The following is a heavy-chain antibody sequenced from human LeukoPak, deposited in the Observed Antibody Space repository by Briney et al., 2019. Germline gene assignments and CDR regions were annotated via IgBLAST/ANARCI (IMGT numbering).Heavy chain of an antibody. J-gene: IGHJ6*03. D-gene: IGHD5-18*01. CDR2: ISGSDDGT. Sequence: LSGGSLRLSCAASGFTFSTYAMSWVRQIPGKGLEWVSAISGSDDGTYYADSVKGRFTISRDHAKNSLYLQMNSLRAEDTALYYCARSPDDTYGPDNNYFFYIDAWGKGTTVTVS. V-gene: IGHV3-23*01. CDR1: GFTFSTYA. CDR3: ARSPDDTYGPDNNYFFYIDA.